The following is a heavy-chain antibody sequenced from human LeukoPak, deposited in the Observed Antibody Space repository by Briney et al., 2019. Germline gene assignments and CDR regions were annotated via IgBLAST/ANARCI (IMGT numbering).Heavy chain of an antibody. D-gene: IGHD4-11*01. CDR3: ARDAQRGFDYSNSLRY. V-gene: IGHV3-33*01. CDR2: IWSDASNQ. CDR1: GFTFSHYG. J-gene: IGHJ4*01. Sequence: PGRSLRLSCTTSGFTFSHYGMHWVRQAPGKGLEWVAVIWSDASNQYYADSVTGRFTISRDDSQKTVYLQMNSLRPEDTAVYYCARDAQRGFDYSNSLRYWGHGALVTV.